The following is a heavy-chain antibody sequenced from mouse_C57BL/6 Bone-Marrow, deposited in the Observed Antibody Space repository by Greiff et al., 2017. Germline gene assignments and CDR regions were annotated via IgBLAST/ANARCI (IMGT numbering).Heavy chain of an antibody. V-gene: IGHV6-3*01. J-gene: IGHJ2*01. Sequence: EVQLQQSGGGLVQPGGSMKLSCVASGFTFSNYWMNWVRQSPEKGLEWVAQIRLKSDNYATHYAESVKGRFTISRADSKSSVYLQMNNLRAEDTGIYYCTEEVEYYFDYWGQGTTLTVSS. D-gene: IGHD1-3*01. CDR1: GFTFSNYW. CDR3: TEEVEYYFDY. CDR2: IRLKSDNYAT.